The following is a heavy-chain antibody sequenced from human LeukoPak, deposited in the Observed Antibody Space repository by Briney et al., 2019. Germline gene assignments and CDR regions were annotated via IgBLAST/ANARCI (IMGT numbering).Heavy chain of an antibody. Sequence: GGSLRLSCAASGFTFSSYAMSWVRQAPGKGLEWVSAISGSGGSTYHADSVKGRFTISRDNSKNTLYLQMNSLRAEDTAVYYCAKEWTPRVARTYYFDYWGQGTLVTVSS. CDR2: ISGSGGST. D-gene: IGHD1-14*01. CDR1: GFTFSSYA. J-gene: IGHJ4*02. CDR3: AKEWTPRVARTYYFDY. V-gene: IGHV3-23*01.